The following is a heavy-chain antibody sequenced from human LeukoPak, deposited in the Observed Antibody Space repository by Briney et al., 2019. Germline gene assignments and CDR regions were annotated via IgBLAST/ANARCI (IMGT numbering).Heavy chain of an antibody. CDR3: ARVGAAGQETYYYYGTDV. D-gene: IGHD6-13*01. CDR1: GGSISSYY. J-gene: IGHJ6*02. Sequence: SETLSLTCTVSGGSISSYYWSWIRQPPGKGLEWIGYIHYSGSTNYNPSLKSRVTISVDTSKNQFSLKLSSVTAADTAVYYCARVGAAGQETYYYYGTDVWGQGTTVTVSS. CDR2: IHYSGST. V-gene: IGHV4-59*08.